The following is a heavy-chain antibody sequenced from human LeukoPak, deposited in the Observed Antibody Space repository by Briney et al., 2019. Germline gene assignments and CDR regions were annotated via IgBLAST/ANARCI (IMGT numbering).Heavy chain of an antibody. D-gene: IGHD3-3*01. V-gene: IGHV4-59*08. J-gene: IGHJ6*02. CDR1: VGFISNYY. Sequence: SETLSLTCTVSVGFISNYYWSWIRQPPAKGLEWIGYIPYSGSTNYNPSLRSRVAISEDTYRDQVSLRLNSVTAADTAVYYCARHIPVIWSSGYYYGMDVWGQGTTVTVSS. CDR3: ARHIPVIWSSGYYYGMDV. CDR2: IPYSGST.